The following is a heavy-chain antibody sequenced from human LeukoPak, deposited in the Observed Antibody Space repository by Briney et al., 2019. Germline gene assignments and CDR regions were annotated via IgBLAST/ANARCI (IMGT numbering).Heavy chain of an antibody. CDR1: GFTVTSYY. CDR3: ARADVIAIFDS. V-gene: IGHV3-66*02. CDR2: LYSGGST. J-gene: IGHJ5*01. Sequence: PGGSLRLSCAASGFTVTSYYMNWVRQAPGKGLEWVSILYSGGSTYYADSVKGRFTISRDNSQNTLYLQMTSLREEDTGVYYCARADVIAIFDSWGQGTLVTVSS. D-gene: IGHD2-21*01.